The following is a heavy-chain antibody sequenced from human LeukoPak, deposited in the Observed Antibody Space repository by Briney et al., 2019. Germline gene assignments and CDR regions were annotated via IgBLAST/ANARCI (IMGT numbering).Heavy chain of an antibody. V-gene: IGHV1-18*01. D-gene: IGHD6-19*01. CDR1: GYIFSNFFSSYG. J-gene: IGHJ3*02. Sequence: ASVKVSCKASGYIFSNFFSSYGITWVRQAPGQGLEWMGWISPYNGKTKFAQKFQGIVTMTTETSTSTAYMELRRLRSDDTAVYYCARAGAVAGGAFDIWGQGTMVTVSS. CDR2: ISPYNGKT. CDR3: ARAGAVAGGAFDI.